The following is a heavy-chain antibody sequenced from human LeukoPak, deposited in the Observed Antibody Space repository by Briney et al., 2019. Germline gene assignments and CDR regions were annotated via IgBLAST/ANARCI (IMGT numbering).Heavy chain of an antibody. V-gene: IGHV3-30*18. CDR1: GFTFSSYG. CDR2: IWYGGSNK. J-gene: IGHJ4*02. Sequence: HPGRSLRLSFAASGFTFSSYGMHWVRQAPGKGLEWVAVIWYGGSNKYYADSVKGRFTISRDNSKNTLYLQMNSLRAEDTAVYYCAKDRYSSSAGVVDYWGQGTLVTVSS. CDR3: AKDRYSSSAGVVDY. D-gene: IGHD6-6*01.